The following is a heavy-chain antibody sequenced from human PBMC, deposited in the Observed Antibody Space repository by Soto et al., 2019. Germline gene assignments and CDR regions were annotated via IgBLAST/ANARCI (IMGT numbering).Heavy chain of an antibody. CDR1: GFPFDDYA. CDR3: TTDSYFTLKLVRFDY. J-gene: IGHJ4*01. V-gene: IGHV3-9*01. Sequence: GGSLRLSCAPSGFPFDDYAMHWVRQAPGKGLEWVSGISWNSGSIGYADSVKGRFTISRDNAKNSLYLQMNSLKTEDTAVYYCTTDSYFTLKLVRFDYWGLGTLVTVSS. CDR2: ISWNSGSI. D-gene: IGHD3-22*01.